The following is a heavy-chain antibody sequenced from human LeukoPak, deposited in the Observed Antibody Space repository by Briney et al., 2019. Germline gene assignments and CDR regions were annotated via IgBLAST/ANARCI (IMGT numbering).Heavy chain of an antibody. Sequence: GGSLRLSCAASGFTFSTYWMSWVRQPPGKGLEWVANIKQDGSEKYYVDSVKGRFTISRDNAMNSLYLQMNSLRAEDTAVYYCARVGTAEGTLEDYWGQGTLVTVSS. D-gene: IGHD6-13*01. J-gene: IGHJ4*02. CDR3: ARVGTAEGTLEDY. CDR2: IKQDGSEK. CDR1: GFTFSTYW. V-gene: IGHV3-7*01.